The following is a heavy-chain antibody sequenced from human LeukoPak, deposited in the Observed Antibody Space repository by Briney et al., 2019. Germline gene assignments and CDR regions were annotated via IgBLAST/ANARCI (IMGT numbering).Heavy chain of an antibody. D-gene: IGHD6-13*01. J-gene: IGHJ4*02. CDR1: GFTFSSYA. CDR2: ISGSGGST. V-gene: IGHV3-23*01. CDR3: ARDQDVAAAGTWGSIDY. Sequence: GGSLRLSCAASGFTFSSYAMSWVRQAPGKGLEWVSAISGSGGSTYYADSVKGRFTISRDNSKNTLYLQMNSLRAEDTAVYYCARDQDVAAAGTWGSIDYWGQGTLVTVSS.